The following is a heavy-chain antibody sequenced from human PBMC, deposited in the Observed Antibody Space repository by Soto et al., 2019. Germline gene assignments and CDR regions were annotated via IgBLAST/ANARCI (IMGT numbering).Heavy chain of an antibody. CDR2: ISGSGGST. CDR1: GFTFSSYA. D-gene: IGHD6-25*01. J-gene: IGHJ6*02. Sequence: PGGSLRLSCAASGFTFSSYAMSWVRQAPGKGLEWVSAISGSGGSTYYADSVKGRFTISRDNSKNTLYLQMNSLRSEDTAVYYCARDLDSGNPYDYNGMDVWGQGTTVTVSS. V-gene: IGHV3-23*01. CDR3: ARDLDSGNPYDYNGMDV.